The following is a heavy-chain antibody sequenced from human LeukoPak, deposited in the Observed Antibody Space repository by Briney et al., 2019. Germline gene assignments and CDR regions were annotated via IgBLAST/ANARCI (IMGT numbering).Heavy chain of an antibody. CDR1: GXTFSSYW. V-gene: IGHV3-7*04. CDR3: ARGRAYSIY. D-gene: IGHD3-16*01. Sequence: GESLRLSCAASGXTFSSYWMTWIRQAPGKGLEWVANINEDGSGKYYVDSVKGRFTISRDNAQNSLYLHMNSLRVEDTAVYYCARGRAYSIYWGQGTLVTVSS. CDR2: INEDGSGK. J-gene: IGHJ4*02.